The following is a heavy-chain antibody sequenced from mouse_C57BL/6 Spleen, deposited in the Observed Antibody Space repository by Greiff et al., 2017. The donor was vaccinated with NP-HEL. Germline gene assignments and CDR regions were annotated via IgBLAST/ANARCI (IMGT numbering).Heavy chain of an antibody. CDR2: IYPGSGST. V-gene: IGHV1-55*01. CDR1: GYTFTSYW. J-gene: IGHJ2*01. Sequence: VQLQQPGAELVKPGASVKMSCKASGYTFTSYWITWVKQRPGQGLEWIGDIYPGSGSTNYNEKFKSKATLTVDTSSSTAYMQLSSLTSEDSAVYYCARWDYDYDGGAYYFDYWGQGTTLTVSS. D-gene: IGHD2-4*01. CDR3: ARWDYDYDGGAYYFDY.